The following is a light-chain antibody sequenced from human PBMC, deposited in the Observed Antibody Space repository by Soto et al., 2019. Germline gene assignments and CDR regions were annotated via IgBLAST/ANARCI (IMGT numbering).Light chain of an antibody. V-gene: IGLV3-21*02. CDR3: QVWDSRDDHRV. CDR1: RIGSKS. CDR2: DDS. J-gene: IGLJ2*01. Sequence: SYDLTQPPSVSVAPGQTARITCGGNRIGSKSVHWFQQKPGQAPVLVVHDDSDRPSGIPERFSGSNSGGAATLTISRVEAGDEADYYCQVWDSRDDHRVFGGGTKLTVL.